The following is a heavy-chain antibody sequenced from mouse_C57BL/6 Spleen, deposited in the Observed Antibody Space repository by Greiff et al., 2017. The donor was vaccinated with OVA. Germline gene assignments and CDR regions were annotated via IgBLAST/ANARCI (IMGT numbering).Heavy chain of an antibody. CDR2: ISGGGGNT. V-gene: IGHV5-9*01. J-gene: IGHJ4*01. Sequence: EVKLVESGGGLVKPGGSLKLSCAASGFTFSSYTMSWVRQTPEKRLEWVATISGGGGNTYYPDSVKGRFTISRDNAKNTLYLQMSSLRSEDTALYYCANLLPHYYAMDYWGQGTSVTVSS. D-gene: IGHD1-1*01. CDR1: GFTFSSYT. CDR3: ANLLPHYYAMDY.